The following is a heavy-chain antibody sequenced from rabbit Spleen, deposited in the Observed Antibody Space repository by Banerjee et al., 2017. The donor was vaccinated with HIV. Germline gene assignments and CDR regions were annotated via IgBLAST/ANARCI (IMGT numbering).Heavy chain of an antibody. CDR2: INTATGKP. CDR1: GFSFSDRDV. Sequence: QSLQESGGGLFQPGGSLALTCTASGFSFSDRDVMCWVRQAPGKGLEWIACINTATGKPVYATWAKGRFTISTTSSTTVTLQMTSLTAADTATYFCARTTYGYDDYADLYYAAMDLWGPGTLVTVS. V-gene: IGHV1S40*01. CDR3: ARTTYGYDDYADLYYAAMDL. D-gene: IGHD6-1*01. J-gene: IGHJ6*01.